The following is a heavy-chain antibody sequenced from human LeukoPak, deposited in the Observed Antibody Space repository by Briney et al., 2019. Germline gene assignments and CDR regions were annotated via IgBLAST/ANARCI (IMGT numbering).Heavy chain of an antibody. D-gene: IGHD6-19*01. CDR3: ATDRGWYFDN. CDR1: GFTFSSYA. CDR2: ISFDGSNR. V-gene: IGHV3-30*04. J-gene: IGHJ4*02. Sequence: GRSLRLSCAASGFTFSSYAMHWVRQAPGKGLEWVAFISFDGSNRYFPDSVKGRFTISRDNSKCMLYLQMNSLRPEDTAVYYCATDRGWYFDNWGQGTLVTVSS.